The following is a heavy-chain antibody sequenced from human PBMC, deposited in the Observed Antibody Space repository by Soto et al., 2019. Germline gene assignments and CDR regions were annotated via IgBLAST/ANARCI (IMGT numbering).Heavy chain of an antibody. D-gene: IGHD6-19*01. J-gene: IGHJ4*02. V-gene: IGHV5-51*01. CDR2: IYPGDSDT. CDR3: ATRTPHSSGWSFDS. CDR1: GYRFIDYW. Sequence: EVQLVQSGAEVKKPGESLKISCKASGYRFIDYWIGWVRQMPGKGLEWMGIIYPGDSDTRYTPSFQGQVTISVDRSISTAYLQWSSLKASDTAMYYCATRTPHSSGWSFDSWGQGTLVTVSS.